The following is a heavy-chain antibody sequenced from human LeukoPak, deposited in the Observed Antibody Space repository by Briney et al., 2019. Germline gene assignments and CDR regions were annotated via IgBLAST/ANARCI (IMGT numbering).Heavy chain of an antibody. CDR2: INHSGST. D-gene: IGHD1-26*01. CDR3: ARGGGSVDY. Sequence: SETLSLTCAVYGGSFSGYYWSWIRQPPGKGLEWIGEINHSGSTNYNPSLKSRVTISVDTSKNQISLKLSSVTAADTAVYYCARGGGSVDYWGQGTLVTVSS. V-gene: IGHV4-34*01. J-gene: IGHJ4*02. CDR1: GGSFSGYY.